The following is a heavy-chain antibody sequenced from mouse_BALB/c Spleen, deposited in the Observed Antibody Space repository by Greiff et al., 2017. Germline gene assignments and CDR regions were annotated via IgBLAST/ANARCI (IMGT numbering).Heavy chain of an antibody. CDR3: ARDWDGNYFYAMDY. CDR1: GFTFSDYY. J-gene: IGHJ4*01. CDR2: ISDGGSYT. Sequence: EVKVVESGGGLVKPGGSLKLSCAASGFTFSDYYMYWVRQTPEKRLEWVATISDGGSYTYYPDSVKGRFTISRDNAKNNLYLQMSSLKSEDTAMYYCARDWDGNYFYAMDYWGQGTSVTVSS. D-gene: IGHD2-1*01. V-gene: IGHV5-4*02.